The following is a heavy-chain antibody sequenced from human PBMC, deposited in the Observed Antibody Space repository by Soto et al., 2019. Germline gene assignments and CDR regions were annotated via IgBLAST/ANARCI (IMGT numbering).Heavy chain of an antibody. CDR3: ANDGGGSAMFGY. V-gene: IGHV3-23*01. CDR2: ITGSGDST. D-gene: IGHD3-16*01. CDR1: GLSFSIYV. J-gene: IGHJ5*01. Sequence: WGSLVLACVSCGLSFSIYVMNWVRQAPGQGLELVSTITGSGDSTYYADSVKGRFTISRDNSKNTLYLQMNSLRAEDTAVYYCANDGGGSAMFGYWGHGTLVTVSS.